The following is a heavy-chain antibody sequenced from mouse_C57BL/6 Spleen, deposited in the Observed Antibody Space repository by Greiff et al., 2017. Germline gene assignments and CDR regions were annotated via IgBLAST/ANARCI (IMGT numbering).Heavy chain of an antibody. CDR2: IDPSDSYT. J-gene: IGHJ2*01. CDR3: ARNYGNYVDY. CDR1: GYTFTSYW. D-gene: IGHD2-1*01. V-gene: IGHV1-69*01. Sequence: QVHVKQPGAELVMPGASVKLSCKASGYTFTSYWMHWVKQRPGQGLEWIGEIDPSDSYTNYNQKFKGKSTLTVDKSSSTAYMQLSSLTSEDSAVYYCARNYGNYVDYWGQGTTLTVSS.